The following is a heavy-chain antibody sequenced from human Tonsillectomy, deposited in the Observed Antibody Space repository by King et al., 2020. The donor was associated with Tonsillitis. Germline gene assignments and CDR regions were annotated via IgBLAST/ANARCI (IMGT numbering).Heavy chain of an antibody. CDR3: TTPAAAHPYWCDP. CDR2: IRSRPSGATT. Sequence: VQLVESGGGLVQPGRSLRLSCTGSGFNFGDYVMSWFRQAPGKGLEWVGFIRTIRSRPSGATTEYAASAEGRFTITRNDSENITHLQMNSLKTDDTAVDYCTTPAAAHPYWCDPRGQGRLVTVSS. D-gene: IGHD2-15*01. V-gene: IGHV3-49*03. CDR1: GFNFGDYV. J-gene: IGHJ5*02.